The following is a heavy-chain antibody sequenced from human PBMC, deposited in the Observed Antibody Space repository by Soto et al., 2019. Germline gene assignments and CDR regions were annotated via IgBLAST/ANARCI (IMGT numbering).Heavy chain of an antibody. CDR1: GFTFSSYA. Sequence: GGSLSLSCAASGFTFSSYAMSWVRQAPGKGLEWVSAISGSGGSTYYADSVKGRFTISRDNSKNTLYLQMNSLRAEDTAVYYCAKDTRGGSSQTFDYWGQGTLVTVSS. CDR2: ISGSGGST. J-gene: IGHJ4*02. CDR3: AKDTRGGSSQTFDY. D-gene: IGHD6-13*01. V-gene: IGHV3-23*01.